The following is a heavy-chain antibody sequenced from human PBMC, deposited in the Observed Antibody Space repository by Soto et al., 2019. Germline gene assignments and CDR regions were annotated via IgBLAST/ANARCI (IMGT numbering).Heavy chain of an antibody. CDR2: ISISGTDT. V-gene: IGHV3-11*03. CDR1: GFTFTDYY. Sequence: PGGSLRLSCVASGFTFTDYYMNWIRQTPGKGLEWLSYISISGTDTNYADSVKGRFTISRDNAKNSIYLQMNSLRVEDTAVYYCAFPSRPPNYWGQGTLVTVSS. J-gene: IGHJ4*02. CDR3: AFPSRPPNY.